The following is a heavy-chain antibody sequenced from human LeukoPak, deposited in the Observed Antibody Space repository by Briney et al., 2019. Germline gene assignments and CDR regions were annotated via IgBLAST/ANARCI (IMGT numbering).Heavy chain of an antibody. D-gene: IGHD5-24*01. CDR2: IRYDGSNK. CDR1: GFTFSSYG. V-gene: IGHV3-30*02. CDR3: ATWVEMATITASHFDY. J-gene: IGHJ4*02. Sequence: GGSLRLSCAVSGFTFSSYGMHWVRQAPGKGLELVAFIRYDGSNKYYADSVKGRFTISRDNSKNTLYLQMNSLRAEDTAVYYCATWVEMATITASHFDYWGQGTLVTVSS.